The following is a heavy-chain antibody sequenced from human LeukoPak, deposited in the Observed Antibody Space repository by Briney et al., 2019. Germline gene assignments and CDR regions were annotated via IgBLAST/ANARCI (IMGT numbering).Heavy chain of an antibody. Sequence: PGRSLRLSCVASGFTFSSYTLRWVRQAPGKGLEWVAVMSYDGSHKFHADSVKGRFTISRDNSKNTLYLQMNSLRAEDTAIYFCARDVGGYAFDYWGQGTLVTVS. CDR2: MSYDGSHK. D-gene: IGHD5-12*01. V-gene: IGHV3-30*04. CDR1: GFTFSSYT. CDR3: ARDVGGYAFDY. J-gene: IGHJ4*02.